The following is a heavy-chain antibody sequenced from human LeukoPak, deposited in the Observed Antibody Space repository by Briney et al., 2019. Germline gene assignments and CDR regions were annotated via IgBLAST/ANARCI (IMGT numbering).Heavy chain of an antibody. CDR1: GFTFSSYA. CDR2: IRYDGSNK. Sequence: GGSLRLSCAASGFTFSSYAMHWVRQAPGKGLEWVSFIRYDGSNKYYADSVKGRFTISRDDSKNTLSLQMNSLRVEDTAVYYCTRVDIVATESFDYWGQGTLVTVSS. D-gene: IGHD5-12*01. V-gene: IGHV3-30*02. J-gene: IGHJ4*02. CDR3: TRVDIVATESFDY.